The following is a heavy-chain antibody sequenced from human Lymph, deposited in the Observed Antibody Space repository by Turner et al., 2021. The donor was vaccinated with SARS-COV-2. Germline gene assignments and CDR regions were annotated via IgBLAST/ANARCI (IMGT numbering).Heavy chain of an antibody. CDR3: ARYASGGYFYYGMDV. V-gene: IGHV3-30*04. D-gene: IGHD3-10*01. Sequence: QVQLVGSGGGVVQPGRSLRLSCAASGFTFSTYAIYWVRQAPGKGLGWVAVISYDGSNKYYADSVKGRFTISRDNSKNTLYLQMNSLRAEDTAVYYCARYASGGYFYYGMDVWGQGTTVTVSS. CDR1: GFTFSTYA. J-gene: IGHJ6*02. CDR2: ISYDGSNK.